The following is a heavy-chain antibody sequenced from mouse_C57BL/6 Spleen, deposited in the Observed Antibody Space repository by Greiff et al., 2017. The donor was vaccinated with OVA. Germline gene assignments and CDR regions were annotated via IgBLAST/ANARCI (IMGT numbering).Heavy chain of an antibody. CDR2: INPYNGGT. J-gene: IGHJ1*03. V-gene: IGHV1-19*01. D-gene: IGHD1-1*01. CDR3: ARKEDYYGSRGYWYFDV. Sequence: VQLQQSGPVLVKPGASVKMSCKASGYTFTDYYMNWVKQSHGKSLEWIGVINPYNGGTSYNQKFKGKATLTVDKSSSTAYMELNSLTSEDSAVYYCARKEDYYGSRGYWYFDVWGTGTTVTVSS. CDR1: GYTFTDYY.